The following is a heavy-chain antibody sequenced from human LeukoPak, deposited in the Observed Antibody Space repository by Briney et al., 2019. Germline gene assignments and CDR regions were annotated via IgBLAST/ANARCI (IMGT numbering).Heavy chain of an antibody. CDR1: GYTFTGYY. V-gene: IGHV1-2*02. CDR3: ARSQGSIAAADHLFDP. D-gene: IGHD6-13*01. CDR2: INPNSGGT. Sequence: GASVKVSCKASGYTFTGYYMHWVRQAPGQGLEWMGWINPNSGGTNYAQKFQGRVTMTRDTSISTAYMELSRLRSDDTAVYFCARSQGSIAAADHLFDPWGQGTLVTVSS. J-gene: IGHJ5*02.